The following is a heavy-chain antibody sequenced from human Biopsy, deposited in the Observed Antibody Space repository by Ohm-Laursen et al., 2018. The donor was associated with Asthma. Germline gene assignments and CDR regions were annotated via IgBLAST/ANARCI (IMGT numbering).Heavy chain of an antibody. CDR1: GGTFSNFA. D-gene: IGHD6-19*01. V-gene: IGHV1-69*13. CDR2: IMTVLGTT. CDR3: ARCQVGYSSGWSLLLKKIYYSGMDV. J-gene: IGHJ6*02. Sequence: LVKVSCKAPGGTFSNFAISWVRQAPGQGLEWLGGIMTVLGTTNYAQKFQGRVTITADESTSTAYMEVTSLRSEDTAIYYCARCQVGYSSGWSLLLKKIYYSGMDVWGQGTAVTVSS.